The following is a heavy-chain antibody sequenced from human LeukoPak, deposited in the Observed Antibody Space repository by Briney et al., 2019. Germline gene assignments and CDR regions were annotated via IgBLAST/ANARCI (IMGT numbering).Heavy chain of an antibody. Sequence: GGSLRLSCAAPGFTFSRFWMSWVRQAPGKGLEGVAAIKEDGSDKYYVDSVKGRFTISRDNAKNSLYLQMSSLRAEDTAIYYCARDTYRFDDYWGQGTLVTVSS. CDR1: GFTFSRFW. CDR2: IKEDGSDK. V-gene: IGHV3-7*01. CDR3: ARDTYRFDDY. J-gene: IGHJ4*02.